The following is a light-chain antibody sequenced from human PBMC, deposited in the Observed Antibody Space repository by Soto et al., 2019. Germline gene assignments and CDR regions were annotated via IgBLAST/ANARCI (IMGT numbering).Light chain of an antibody. J-gene: IGLJ7*01. CDR3: AAWEDSLNGAV. CDR2: SNN. V-gene: IGLV1-44*01. CDR1: SSNIGSNT. Sequence: QPVLTQPPSASGTPGQRVTISCSGSSSNIGSNTVNWFQQLPGTAPKLLIYSNNQRPSGVPDRFSGSKSGTSASLAISGLQSEDEADYYCAAWEDSLNGAVFGGGTQLTVL.